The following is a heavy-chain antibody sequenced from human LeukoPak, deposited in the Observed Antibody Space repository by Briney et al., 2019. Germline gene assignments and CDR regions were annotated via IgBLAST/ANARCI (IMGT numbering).Heavy chain of an antibody. CDR2: INPNSGGT. V-gene: IGHV1-2*02. CDR3: ARDSGSYYDGSDY. J-gene: IGHJ4*02. D-gene: IGHD1-26*01. CDR1: GYTFTGYY. Sequence: ASVKVSCKASGYTFTGYYMHWVRQAPGQGLVWMGWINPNSGGTNYAQKFQGRVTMTRDTSISTAYMELSRLRSDDTAVYYCARDSGSYYDGSDYWGQGTLVTVSS.